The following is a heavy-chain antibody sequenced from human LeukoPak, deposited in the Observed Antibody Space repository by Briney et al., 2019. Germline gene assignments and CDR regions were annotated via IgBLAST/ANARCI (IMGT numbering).Heavy chain of an antibody. V-gene: IGHV1-18*01. CDR2: ISAYNGNT. CDR1: GCTFSSYG. J-gene: IGHJ6*02. D-gene: IGHD3-3*01. CDR3: ARDSSFGVVIYYYYYYGMDV. Sequence: ASVKVSCKASGCTFSSYGISWVRQAPGQGLEWMGWISAYNGNTNYAQKLQGRVTMTTDTSTSTAYMELRSLRSDDTAVYYCARDSSFGVVIYYYYYYGMDVWGQGTTVTVSS.